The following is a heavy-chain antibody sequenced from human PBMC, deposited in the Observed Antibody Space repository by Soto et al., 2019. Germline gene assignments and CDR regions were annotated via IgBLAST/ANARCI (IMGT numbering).Heavy chain of an antibody. Sequence: GGSLRLSCAASGFIFSDYYMILIRQAPGKGLEWISYISSSGATVYYADSVKGRFTISRDNARNSPYLQMNSLRAEDTAVYYCATLRSWRVDYWGQGNMVTVSS. CDR3: ATLRSWRVDY. J-gene: IGHJ4*02. CDR2: ISSSGATV. D-gene: IGHD6-13*01. V-gene: IGHV3-11*01. CDR1: GFIFSDYY.